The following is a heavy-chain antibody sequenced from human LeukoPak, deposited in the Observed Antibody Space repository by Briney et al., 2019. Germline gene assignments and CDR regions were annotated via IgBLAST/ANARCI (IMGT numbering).Heavy chain of an antibody. CDR2: VTSSSRGK. J-gene: IGHJ4*02. CDR1: GFTLGDYA. Sequence: GGSLRLSCEASGFTLGDYAIHWVRQVPGKGLEWVSGVTSSSRGKKYADSVRGRFTISRDDANNSLYLQMNNLRPEDTALYYCARGSGGWYRLDYWGQGTLVTVSS. V-gene: IGHV3-9*01. CDR3: ARGSGGWYRLDY. D-gene: IGHD6-19*01.